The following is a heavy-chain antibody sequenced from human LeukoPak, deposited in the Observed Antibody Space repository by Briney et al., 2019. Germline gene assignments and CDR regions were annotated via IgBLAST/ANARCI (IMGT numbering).Heavy chain of an antibody. D-gene: IGHD7-27*01. CDR1: GFAFSDYS. Sequence: GGSLRLSCAASGFAFSDYSMNWVRQAPGKGLEWVSNIRGSGEGLGSGVYYADSVKGRFTISRDNAKNSLYLQMNSLSAEDTAFYYCARDLNWGFDYWGQGALVTVSS. J-gene: IGHJ4*02. CDR3: ARDLNWGFDY. CDR2: IRGSGEGLGSGV. V-gene: IGHV3-48*04.